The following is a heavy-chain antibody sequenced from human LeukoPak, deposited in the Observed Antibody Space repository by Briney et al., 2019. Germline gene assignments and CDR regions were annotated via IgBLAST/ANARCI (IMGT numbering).Heavy chain of an antibody. J-gene: IGHJ4*02. Sequence: ASVKVSCKVSGYTLTELSMHWVRQAPGKGLEWMGGFDPEEGETIYAQKFQGRVTMTEDTSTDTAYMELSSLRSGDTAVYYCATGLGAATVPIFDYWGQGTLVTVSS. CDR2: FDPEEGET. V-gene: IGHV1-24*01. D-gene: IGHD2-15*01. CDR3: ATGLGAATVPIFDY. CDR1: GYTLTELS.